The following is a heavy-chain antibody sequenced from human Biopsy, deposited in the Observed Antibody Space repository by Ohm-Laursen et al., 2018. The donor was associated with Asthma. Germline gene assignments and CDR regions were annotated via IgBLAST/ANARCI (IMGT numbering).Heavy chain of an antibody. J-gene: IGHJ4*02. CDR2: VSYDGGVA. CDR3: AKRRGYSDLADFDH. D-gene: IGHD3-3*01. V-gene: IGHV3-30*18. Sequence: SLRLSCAASGFVFRSHAMHWVRQAPGKGLEWVAVVSYDGGVAHYADSMKGRFTISRDNAKSTLYLQMNRLRTDDTAVYYCAKRRGYSDLADFDHWGQGTLVTVSS. CDR1: GFVFRSHA.